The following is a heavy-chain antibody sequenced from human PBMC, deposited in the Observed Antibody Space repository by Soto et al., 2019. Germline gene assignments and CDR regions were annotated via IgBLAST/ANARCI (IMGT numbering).Heavy chain of an antibody. CDR3: ARVSNRRNDVPDY. D-gene: IGHD1-1*01. Sequence: SETLSLTCTVSGGSISSSSYYWGWIRQPPGKGLEWIGSIYYSGSTYYNPSLKSRVTISVDTSKNQFSLKLSSVTAADTAVYYCARVSNRRNDVPDYWGQGTLVTVSS. CDR2: IYYSGST. CDR1: GGSISSSSYY. J-gene: IGHJ4*02. V-gene: IGHV4-39*07.